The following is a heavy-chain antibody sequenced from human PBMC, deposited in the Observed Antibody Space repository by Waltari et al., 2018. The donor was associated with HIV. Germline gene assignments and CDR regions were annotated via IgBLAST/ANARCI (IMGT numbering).Heavy chain of an antibody. V-gene: IGHV1-69*01. J-gene: IGHJ3*02. CDR2: IIPIFGKA. CDR1: GGTFNSYS. Sequence: QVQLVQSGAEVKKPGASVKVSCKASGGTFNSYSIRWGRQAPGQWLEWMGGIIPIFGKANYAQKFQSRVTITADESTSTAYMELSSLRSEDTAVYYCARDGRQDIWGQGTMVTVSS. CDR3: ARDGRQDI.